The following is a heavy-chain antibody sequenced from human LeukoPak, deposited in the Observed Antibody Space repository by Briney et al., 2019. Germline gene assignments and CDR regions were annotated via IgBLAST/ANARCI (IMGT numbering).Heavy chain of an antibody. V-gene: IGHV7-4-1*02. CDR3: ARALTDYSQLPSDAFDI. CDR2: INTNTGNP. CDR1: GYTFTSYA. Sequence: VASVKVSCKASGYTFTSYAMNWVRQAPGQGLEWMGWINTNTGNPTYAQGFTGRFVFSLDTSVSTAYLQISSLKAEDTAVYYCARALTDYSQLPSDAFDIWGQGTMVTVSS. J-gene: IGHJ3*02. D-gene: IGHD1-1*01.